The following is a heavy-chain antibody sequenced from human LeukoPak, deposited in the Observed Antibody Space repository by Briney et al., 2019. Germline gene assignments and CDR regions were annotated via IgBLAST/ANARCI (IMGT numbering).Heavy chain of an antibody. Sequence: SETLSLTCTVSGGSISSYYWSWIRQPPGKGLEWIGYIYYSGSTNYNPSLKSRVTISADTSKNQFSLKLSSVTAADTAVYYCARQGPRFGEYYFDYWGQGTLVTVSS. V-gene: IGHV4-59*08. D-gene: IGHD3-10*02. CDR1: GGSISSYY. CDR2: IYYSGST. J-gene: IGHJ4*02. CDR3: ARQGPRFGEYYFDY.